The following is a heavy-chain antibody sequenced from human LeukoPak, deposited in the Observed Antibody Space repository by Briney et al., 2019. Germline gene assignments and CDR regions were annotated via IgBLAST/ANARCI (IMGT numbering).Heavy chain of an antibody. V-gene: IGHV3-21*01. J-gene: IGHJ5*02. CDR3: ARVSGAAGIT. Sequence: PGGSLRLSCAASGFTFSSYSTNWVRQAPGKGLEWVSSISSSGSYIYYADSVKGRFTISRDNAKNSLYLQMNSLRAEDTAVYYCARVSGAAGITWGQGTLVTVSS. CDR2: ISSSGSYI. CDR1: GFTFSSYS. D-gene: IGHD6-13*01.